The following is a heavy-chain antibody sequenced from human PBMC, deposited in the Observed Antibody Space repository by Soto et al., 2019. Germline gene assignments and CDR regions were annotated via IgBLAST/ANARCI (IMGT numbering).Heavy chain of an antibody. J-gene: IGHJ6*03. Sequence: ASVKVSCKASGYTFTSYDINWVRQATGQGLEWMGWMNPNSGNTGYAQKFQGRVTMTRDTSTSTVYMELSSLKTEDTAVYYCARAVTADSYYYMDVWGNGTTVTVSS. CDR2: MNPNSGNT. CDR3: ARAVTADSYYYMDV. CDR1: GYTFTSYD. V-gene: IGHV1-8*01. D-gene: IGHD2-21*02.